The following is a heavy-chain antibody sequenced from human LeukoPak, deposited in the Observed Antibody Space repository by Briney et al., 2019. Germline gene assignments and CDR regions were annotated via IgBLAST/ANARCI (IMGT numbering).Heavy chain of an antibody. J-gene: IGHJ6*02. CDR1: GGSISSYY. V-gene: IGHV4-4*07. D-gene: IGHD2-2*01. CDR2: IYTSGST. CDR3: ARGNDVVVPAAIPRRYYYYGMDV. Sequence: PSETLSLTCTVSGGSISSYYWSWIRQPAGKGLEWIGRIYTSGSTNYNPSLKSRVTMSVDTSKNQFSLKLSSVTAADTAVYYCARGNDVVVPAAIPRRYYYYGMDVWGQGTTVTVSS.